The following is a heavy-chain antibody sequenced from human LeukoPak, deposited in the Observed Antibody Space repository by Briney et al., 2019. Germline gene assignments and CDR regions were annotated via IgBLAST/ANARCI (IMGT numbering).Heavy chain of an antibody. CDR3: ARDGIAAAGTLRI. V-gene: IGHV4-39*07. CDR1: GGSISSSSYY. Sequence: SETLSLTCTVSGGSISSSSYYWGWIRQPPGKGLEWIGEINHSGSTNYNPSLKSRVTISVDTSKNQFSLKLSSVTAADTAVYYCARDGIAAAGTLRIWGQGTMVTVSS. D-gene: IGHD6-13*01. J-gene: IGHJ3*02. CDR2: INHSGST.